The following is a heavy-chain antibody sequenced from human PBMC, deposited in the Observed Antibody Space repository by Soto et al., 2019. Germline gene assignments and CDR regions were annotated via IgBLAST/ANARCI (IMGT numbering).Heavy chain of an antibody. V-gene: IGHV4-30-4*01. CDR2: IYYSGST. CDR1: GGSISSGDYY. CDR3: ARGDSSGLWYFDY. Sequence: QVQLQESGPGLVKPSQTLSLTCTVSGGSISSGDYYWSWIRQPPGKGLEWIGYIYYSGSTYYNPSYKSRVXISEDXXKNQFSRRLSSVTAADTAVYYCARGDSSGLWYFDYWGQGTLVTVSS. D-gene: IGHD3-22*01. J-gene: IGHJ4*02.